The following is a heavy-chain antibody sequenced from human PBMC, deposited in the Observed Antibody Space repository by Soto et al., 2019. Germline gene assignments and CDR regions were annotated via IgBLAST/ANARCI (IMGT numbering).Heavy chain of an antibody. V-gene: IGHV3-23*01. CDR1: AFTFRSYA. Sequence: EEQLLESGGGLVRPGGALRLSCAASAFTFRSYAMSWVRQAPGKGLEWVSAITASADTTYYADSLKGRFTISRDNSKNPLYLRMNGVSAADTAVYSCANVRPLGDCTSTSCLGDFDILAHGSMVPVS. J-gene: IGHJ3*02. D-gene: IGHD2-2*01. CDR2: ITASADTT. CDR3: ANVRPLGDCTSTSCLGDFDI.